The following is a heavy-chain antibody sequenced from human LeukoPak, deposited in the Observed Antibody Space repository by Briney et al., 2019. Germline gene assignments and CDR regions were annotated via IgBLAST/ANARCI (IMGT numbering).Heavy chain of an antibody. CDR2: ISAGGGST. V-gene: IGHV3-23*01. D-gene: IGHD2-2*01. CDR1: GFTFNNYA. J-gene: IGHJ3*02. CDR3: ARSPVEVDGFDI. Sequence: GGSLRLSCAASGFTFNNYAMSWVRQAPGKGLEWVSTISAGGGSTYYADSVKGRFTISRDNSKNTLYLQMNSLRAEDTAVYYCARSPVEVDGFDIWGQGTMVTVSS.